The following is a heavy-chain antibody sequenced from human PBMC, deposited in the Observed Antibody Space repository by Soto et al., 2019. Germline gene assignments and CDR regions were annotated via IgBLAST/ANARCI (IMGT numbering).Heavy chain of an antibody. V-gene: IGHV2-5*01. J-gene: IGHJ4*02. CDR1: GFSLSTSGVG. Sequence: PTQTLTLTCTFSGFSLSTSGVGVGWIRQPPGKALEWLALIYWNDDKRYSPSLKSRLTITKDTSKNQVVLTMTNMDPVDTATYYWAHSGDLGYCSSTSCYLVESFDYWGQGTLVTVSS. CDR2: IYWNDDK. CDR3: AHSGDLGYCSSTSCYLVESFDY. D-gene: IGHD2-2*01.